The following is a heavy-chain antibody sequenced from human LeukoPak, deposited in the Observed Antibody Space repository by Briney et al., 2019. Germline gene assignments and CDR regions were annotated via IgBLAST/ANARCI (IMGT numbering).Heavy chain of an antibody. CDR1: GFTFSSYA. V-gene: IGHV3-30-3*01. CDR3: ARDVSVSGMDV. Sequence: PGGSLRLSCAASGFTFSSYAMHWVRQAPGKGLEWVAVISYDGSNKYYADSVKGRFTISRDNSKNTLYLQMNSLRAEDTAIYYCARDVSVSGMDVWGQGTTVTVSS. D-gene: IGHD5/OR15-5a*01. CDR2: ISYDGSNK. J-gene: IGHJ6*02.